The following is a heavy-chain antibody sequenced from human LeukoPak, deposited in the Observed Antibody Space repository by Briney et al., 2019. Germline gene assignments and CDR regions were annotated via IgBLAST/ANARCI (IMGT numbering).Heavy chain of an antibody. J-gene: IGHJ4*02. CDR2: ISYDGSKK. CDR3: ARGGVQYYYGSGSYPPRIDY. V-gene: IGHV3-30*03. D-gene: IGHD3-10*01. Sequence: HPGGSLRLSCAASGFIFSRNGMHWVRQAPGKGLEWVAVISYDGSKKYYADSVKGRFTISRDNSKNTLYLQMNSLGAEDTAVYSCARGGVQYYYGSGSYPPRIDYWGQGTLVTVSS. CDR1: GFIFSRNG.